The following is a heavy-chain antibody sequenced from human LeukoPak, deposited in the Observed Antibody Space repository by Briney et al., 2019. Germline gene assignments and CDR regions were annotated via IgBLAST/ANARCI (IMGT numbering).Heavy chain of an antibody. CDR2: INSDGSSA. CDR1: GFTFSSYG. CDR3: ARHLTYGGWNS. J-gene: IGHJ4*02. Sequence: PGGSLRLSCAASGFTFSSYGMHWVRQAPGKGLVWVSRINSDGSSASYADSVKGRFTISRDNAKNTLYLQMNSLRAEDTAVYYCARHLTYGGWNSWGQGTLVTVSS. V-gene: IGHV3-74*01. D-gene: IGHD4-23*01.